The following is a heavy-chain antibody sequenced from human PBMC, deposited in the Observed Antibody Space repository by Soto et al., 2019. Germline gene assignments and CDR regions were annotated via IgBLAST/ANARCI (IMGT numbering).Heavy chain of an antibody. V-gene: IGHV4-31*03. D-gene: IGHD6-13*01. CDR3: ATGRGGSSNWNFFDY. CDR1: GGSISSGAYY. Sequence: QVQLQESGPGLVKPSQTLSLTCTVSGGSISSGAYYWSWIRQHPGKGLEWIGYIYYSGSTYYNPSLQSRVSISVDTSENQFSLQLSSVTAADTAVYYCATGRGGSSNWNFFDYWGQGTLVTVSS. J-gene: IGHJ4*02. CDR2: IYYSGST.